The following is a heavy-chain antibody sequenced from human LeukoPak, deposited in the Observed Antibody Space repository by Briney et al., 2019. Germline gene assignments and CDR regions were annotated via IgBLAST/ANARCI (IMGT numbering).Heavy chain of an antibody. D-gene: IGHD3-22*01. V-gene: IGHV3-23*01. CDR3: AKDYRIVVDWFDP. J-gene: IGHJ5*02. Sequence: GGSLTLSCAASGVTFSSYAMSWVRQAPGKGLEWVSAISGSGRSTYHADPVKGGFTISRDNSKNTLYMHMNSLRAQDTAVYYSAKDYRIVVDWFDPWGQGTLVTVSS. CDR1: GVTFSSYA. CDR2: ISGSGRST.